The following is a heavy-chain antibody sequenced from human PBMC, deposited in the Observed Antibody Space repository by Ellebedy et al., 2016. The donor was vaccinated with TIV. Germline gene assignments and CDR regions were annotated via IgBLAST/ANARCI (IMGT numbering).Heavy chain of an antibody. Sequence: GESLKISCAASGFTFSSYAMSWVRQAPGKGLEWVSTISHTGSRTYYANSVEGRFIISRDNSKRTLYLQMNSLRAEDTAVYYWSKGRGGGSDTSAPRYYFDYWGLGTLVTVSS. D-gene: IGHD3-22*01. CDR1: GFTFSSYA. J-gene: IGHJ4*02. V-gene: IGHV3-23*01. CDR2: ISHTGSRT. CDR3: SKGRGGGSDTSAPRYYFDY.